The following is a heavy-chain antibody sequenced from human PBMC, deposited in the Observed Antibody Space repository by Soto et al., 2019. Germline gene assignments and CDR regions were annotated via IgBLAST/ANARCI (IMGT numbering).Heavy chain of an antibody. CDR2: IYYSVST. J-gene: IGHJ6*02. D-gene: IGHD1-26*01. V-gene: IGHV4-59*13. CDR3: ARGLTWELLRAGYYYYYGTEV. Sequence: SETLSLTCTVSGGSIRSYYWSWIRQRPGKGLEWIGYIYYSVSTNYNPSLKSRVTISVYTSKNQFSLKLSSVTAADTAVYYCARGLTWELLRAGYYYYYGTEVWGQGTPVIVSS. CDR1: GGSIRSYY.